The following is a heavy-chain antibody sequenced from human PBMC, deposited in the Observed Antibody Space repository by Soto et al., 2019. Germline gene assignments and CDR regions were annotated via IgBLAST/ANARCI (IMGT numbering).Heavy chain of an antibody. J-gene: IGHJ3*02. Sequence: GGSLRLSCAASGFTFSNYGMHWVRQAPGKGLEWVAVVWYDGGNKYYADSMKGRFTISRDNSKNTLYLQMNGLRAEDTAVYFCARVLRGSSTSPDAFDIWGQGTMVTVS. CDR2: VWYDGGNK. CDR1: GFTFSNYG. V-gene: IGHV3-33*01. D-gene: IGHD2-2*01. CDR3: ARVLRGSSTSPDAFDI.